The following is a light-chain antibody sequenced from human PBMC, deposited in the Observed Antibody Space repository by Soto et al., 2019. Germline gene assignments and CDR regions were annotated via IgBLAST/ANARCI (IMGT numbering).Light chain of an antibody. Sequence: GDRVTITCRAHQSISSWLAWYQQKPGKAPKLLIYDASSLESGVPSRFSGSGSGTEFTLTISSLQPDDFATYYRQQYNSYSGTFGQGTKVDI. J-gene: IGKJ1*01. CDR3: QQYNSYSGT. CDR2: DAS. V-gene: IGKV1-5*01. CDR1: QSISSW.